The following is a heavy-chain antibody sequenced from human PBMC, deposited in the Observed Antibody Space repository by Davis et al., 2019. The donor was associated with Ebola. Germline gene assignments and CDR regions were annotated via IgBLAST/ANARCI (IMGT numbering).Heavy chain of an antibody. D-gene: IGHD6-13*01. CDR3: ADHSSLCC. J-gene: IGHJ4*02. CDR2: INPSGGST. Sequence: ASVKVSCKASGYAFTSYYMHWVRQAPGQGLEWMGIINPSGGSTSYAQKFQGRVTMTRDTSISTAYMELSSLRSEDTAVYYCADHSSLCCWGQGTLVTVSS. CDR1: GYAFTSYY. V-gene: IGHV1-46*01.